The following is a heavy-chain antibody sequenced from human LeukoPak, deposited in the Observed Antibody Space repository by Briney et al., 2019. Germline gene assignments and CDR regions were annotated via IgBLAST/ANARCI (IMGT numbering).Heavy chain of an antibody. J-gene: IGHJ4*02. CDR3: ARDPDYYDSSGNN. CDR2: IYYSGNS. Sequence: SETLFLTCTVSGGSISDYYWSWIRQPPGKALEWIGYIYYSGNSNHNPSLQSRVTISVDTSKNQFSLKLSSVTTADTAVYYCARDPDYYDSSGNNWGQGTLVTVSS. D-gene: IGHD3-22*01. V-gene: IGHV4-59*01. CDR1: GGSISDYY.